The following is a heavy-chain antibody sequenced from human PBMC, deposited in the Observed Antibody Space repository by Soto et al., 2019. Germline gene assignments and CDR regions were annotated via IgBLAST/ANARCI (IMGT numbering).Heavy chain of an antibody. CDR3: AKDLGITMVRGVIITGAFDY. V-gene: IGHV3-9*01. Sequence: EVQLVESGGGLVQPGRSLRLSCAASGFTFDDYAMHWVQQAPGKGLEWVSGISWNSGSIGYADSVKGRFTISRDNAKNSLYLQMNSLRAEDTALYYCAKDLGITMVRGVIITGAFDYWGQGTLVTVSS. J-gene: IGHJ4*02. D-gene: IGHD3-10*01. CDR1: GFTFDDYA. CDR2: ISWNSGSI.